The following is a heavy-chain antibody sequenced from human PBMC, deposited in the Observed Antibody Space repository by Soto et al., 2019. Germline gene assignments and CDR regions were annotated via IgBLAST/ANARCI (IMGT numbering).Heavy chain of an antibody. V-gene: IGHV3-30*18. CDR3: AKEKGDWLSSGWYNYFDY. Sequence: GGSLRLSCAASGFTFSSYGMHWVRQAPGKGLEWVAVISYDGSNKYYADSVKGRFTISRDNSKNTLYLQMNSLRAEDTAVYYCAKEKGDWLSSGWYNYFDYWGQGTLVTVSS. D-gene: IGHD6-19*01. CDR1: GFTFSSYG. J-gene: IGHJ4*02. CDR2: ISYDGSNK.